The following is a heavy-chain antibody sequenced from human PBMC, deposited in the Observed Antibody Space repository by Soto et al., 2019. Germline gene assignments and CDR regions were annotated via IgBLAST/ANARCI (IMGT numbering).Heavy chain of an antibody. Sequence: PSETLSPTCTVSGRTITSSSYYWGRFRQPPGKGLEWIGSIYYSGSTYYNPPLKSRVTTSVDTSNNQSTSKLSSVTAADTAVYYCARHALVVVAALYWGQGTLVTVSS. J-gene: IGHJ4*02. CDR3: ARHALVVVAALY. CDR2: IYYSGST. V-gene: IGHV4-39*01. D-gene: IGHD2-15*01. CDR1: GRTITSSSYY.